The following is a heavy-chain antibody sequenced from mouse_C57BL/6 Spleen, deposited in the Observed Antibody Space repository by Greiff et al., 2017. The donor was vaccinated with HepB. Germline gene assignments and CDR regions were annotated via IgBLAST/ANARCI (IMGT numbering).Heavy chain of an antibody. CDR2: INPSSGYT. CDR3: ARGDYGYDVGFDY. CDR1: GYTFTSYW. J-gene: IGHJ2*01. V-gene: IGHV1-7*01. Sequence: QVQLQQSGAELAKPGASVKLSCKASGYTFTSYWMHWVKQRPGQGLEWIGYINPSSGYTKYNQKFKDKATLTADKSSSTAYMQLSSLTYEDSAVYYCARGDYGYDVGFDYWGQGTTLTVSS. D-gene: IGHD2-2*01.